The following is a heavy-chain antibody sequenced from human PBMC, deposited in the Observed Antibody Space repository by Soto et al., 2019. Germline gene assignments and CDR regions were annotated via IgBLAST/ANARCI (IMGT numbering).Heavy chain of an antibody. CDR2: IYYSGST. J-gene: IGHJ4*02. D-gene: IGHD2-2*03. CDR1: GGSISSGGYY. CDR3: ARTGERWILGYYFDY. V-gene: IGHV4-31*03. Sequence: QVQLQESGPGLVKPSQTLSLTCTVSGGSISSGGYYWSWIRQHPGKGLEWIGYIYYSGSTYYNPSLTSRATISVDTSKNQFSLKLSSVPAADTAVYYCARTGERWILGYYFDYWGQGTLVTVSS.